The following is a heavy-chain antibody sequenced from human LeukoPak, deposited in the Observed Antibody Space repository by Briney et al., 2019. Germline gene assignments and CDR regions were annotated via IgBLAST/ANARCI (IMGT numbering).Heavy chain of an antibody. D-gene: IGHD2-2*01. CDR2: TYYRSKYYN. CDR1: GASVSSDNSA. Sequence: SPTLSRSSAISGASVSSDNSAWNWIRPSPSRGLEWLGRTYYRSKYYNDYAVSVKSRITINPDTSKNQISLQLNSVTPEDTAVYYCARDERRACSGTTCYFNWFDTWGQGTLVAVSS. CDR3: ARDERRACSGTTCYFNWFDT. J-gene: IGHJ5*02. V-gene: IGHV6-1*01.